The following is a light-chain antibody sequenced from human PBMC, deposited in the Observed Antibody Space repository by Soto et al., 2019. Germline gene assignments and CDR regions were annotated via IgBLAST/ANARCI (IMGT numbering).Light chain of an antibody. CDR1: QSVLYSSNNKNY. CDR3: QQYFSFPWT. Sequence: DIVMTQSPDSLAVSLGERATINCKSRQSVLYSSNNKNYLAWYQRRPGQPPNLLIYWASTRESGVPDRFSGSGSGTDFTLTISSLQAEDVAIYYCQQYFSFPWTFGQGTKVEIK. V-gene: IGKV4-1*01. J-gene: IGKJ1*01. CDR2: WAS.